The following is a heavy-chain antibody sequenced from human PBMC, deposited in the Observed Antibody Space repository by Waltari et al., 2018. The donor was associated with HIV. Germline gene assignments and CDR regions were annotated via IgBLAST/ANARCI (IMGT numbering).Heavy chain of an antibody. J-gene: IGHJ3*02. V-gene: IGHV3-30*03. CDR1: GFTFSSYD. CDR2: KLYDGNNE. Sequence: QVQLVESGGGVVQPARSLRLSCDASGFTFSSYDMHWVRQAPGKGLKWVVDKLYDGNNEYYADYMKGRITSSRDNSKNTLYLQMNSLRAEDMAVYYCVRNACRPGEPTKNGAVDIWKKGTMVTVSS. D-gene: IGHD4-17*01. CDR3: VRNACRPGEPTKNGAVDI.